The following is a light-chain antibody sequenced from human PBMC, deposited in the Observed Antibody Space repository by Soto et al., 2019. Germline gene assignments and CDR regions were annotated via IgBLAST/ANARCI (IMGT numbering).Light chain of an antibody. V-gene: IGLV4-69*01. Sequence: QSVVTQSPSASASLGASVKLTCTLSSGHSNYAIAWHQQQPEKGPRYLMKLNSDGSHSKGDGIPDRFSGSSSGAERYLTISSLQSEDEADYYCQTWGTGIVAFGGGTQLTVL. CDR1: SGHSNYA. CDR2: LNSDGSH. CDR3: QTWGTGIVA. J-gene: IGLJ2*01.